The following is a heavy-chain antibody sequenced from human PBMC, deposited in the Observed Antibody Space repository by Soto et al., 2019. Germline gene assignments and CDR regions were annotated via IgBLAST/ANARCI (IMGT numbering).Heavy chain of an antibody. J-gene: IGHJ4*02. CDR2: IIPILGIA. CDR1: GGTFSSYT. Sequence: ASVKVSCKASGGTFSSYTISWVRQAPGQGLEWMGRIIPILGIANYAQKFQGRVTITADKSTSTAYMELSSLRSEDTAVYYCARGGDCSGGSCHGYWGQGTLVTVSS. CDR3: ARGGDCSGGSCHGY. V-gene: IGHV1-69*02. D-gene: IGHD2-15*01.